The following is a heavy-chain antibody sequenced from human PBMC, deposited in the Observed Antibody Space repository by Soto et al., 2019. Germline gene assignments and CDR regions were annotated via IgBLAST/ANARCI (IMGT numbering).Heavy chain of an antibody. CDR2: INAGNGNT. J-gene: IGHJ4*02. V-gene: IGHV1-3*01. CDR3: ARVYYYDSSGYYYFDY. CDR1: GYTFTSYA. Sequence: ASVKVSCKASGYTFTSYAMHWVRQAPGQRLEWMGWINAGNGNTRYSQKFQGRVTITADESTSTAYMELSSLRSEDTAVYYCARVYYYDSSGYYYFDYWGQGALVTVSS. D-gene: IGHD3-22*01.